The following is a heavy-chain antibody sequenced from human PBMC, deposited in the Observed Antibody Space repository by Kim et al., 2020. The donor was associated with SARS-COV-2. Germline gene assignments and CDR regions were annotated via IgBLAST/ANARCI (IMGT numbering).Heavy chain of an antibody. CDR1: GYTFTSYY. V-gene: IGHV1-46*01. J-gene: IGHJ4*02. CDR2: INPSGGST. D-gene: IGHD1-26*01. CDR3: ARGSFGGYSGSYSLDY. Sequence: ASVKVSCKASGYTFTSYYMHWVRQAPGQGLEWMGIINPSGGSTSYAQKFQGRVTMTRDTSTSTVYMELSSLRSEDTAVYYCARGSFGGYSGSYSLDYWGQGTLVTVSS.